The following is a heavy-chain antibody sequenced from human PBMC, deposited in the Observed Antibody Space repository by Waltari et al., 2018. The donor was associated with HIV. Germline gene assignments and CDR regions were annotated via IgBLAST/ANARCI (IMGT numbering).Heavy chain of an antibody. CDR1: GYSIPSGYY. CDR2: IHHSGST. V-gene: IGHV4-38-2*01. D-gene: IGHD5-18*01. Sequence: QVQLQESGPGLVKPSETLSLTCAVSGYSIPSGYYWGWIRQPPGKGLEWIGSIHHSGSTYYNPSLKSRVTISADTSKNQFSLQLNSVTAADTAVYYCYGYLDYWGQGTLVTVSS. CDR3: YGYLDY. J-gene: IGHJ4*02.